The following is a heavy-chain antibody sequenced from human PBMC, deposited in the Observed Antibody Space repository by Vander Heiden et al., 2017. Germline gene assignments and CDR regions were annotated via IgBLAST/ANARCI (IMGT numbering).Heavy chain of an antibody. CDR3: AIIAVAGTDAFDI. J-gene: IGHJ3*02. D-gene: IGHD6-19*01. Sequence: QVQLVESGGGVVQPGRSLRLSCAASGFTFSRYGRHWVRQAPGKGLEWVAVISYDGSNKYYADSVKGRFTISRDNSKNTLYLQMNSLRAEDTAVYYCAIIAVAGTDAFDIWGQGTMVTVSS. V-gene: IGHV3-30*04. CDR2: ISYDGSNK. CDR1: GFTFSRYG.